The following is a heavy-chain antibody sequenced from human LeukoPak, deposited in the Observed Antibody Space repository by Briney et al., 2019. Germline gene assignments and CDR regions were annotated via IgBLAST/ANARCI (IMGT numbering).Heavy chain of an antibody. V-gene: IGHV4-4*07. J-gene: IGHJ4*02. CDR1: GGSISSYY. D-gene: IGHD5-18*01. Sequence: KSSETLSLTCTVSGGSISSYYWSWIRQPAGKGLEWIGHIYSSGSTNYNPSLKGRVTMSVDTSKNQFSLKLTSVTAADTAVYYCAREGYSYGSSDYWGQGTLVTVSS. CDR3: AREGYSYGSSDY. CDR2: IYSSGST.